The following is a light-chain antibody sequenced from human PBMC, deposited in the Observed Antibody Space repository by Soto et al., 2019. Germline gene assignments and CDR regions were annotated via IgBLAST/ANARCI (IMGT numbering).Light chain of an antibody. CDR2: DNN. Sequence: QSVLTQPPSVSAAPGQKVTISCSGSSFNIGNNYVSWYQHLPGTAPKLHIYDNNARPSGIPDRFSASKSGTSAALDITGLQTGDEADYYCGTWDSSLSIGVFGTGTKLTVL. V-gene: IGLV1-51*01. CDR3: GTWDSSLSIGV. J-gene: IGLJ1*01. CDR1: SFNIGNNY.